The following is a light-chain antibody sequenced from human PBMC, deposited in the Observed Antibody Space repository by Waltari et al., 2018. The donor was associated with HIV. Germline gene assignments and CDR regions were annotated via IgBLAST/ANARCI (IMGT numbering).Light chain of an antibody. CDR1: QTIDSY. V-gene: IGKV1-39*01. J-gene: IGKJ3*01. CDR2: AAS. CDR3: QESFSDTFT. Sequence: EIQMTQSPSSLSASIGDKVTITCLASQTIDSYLNWYQQKAGKAPKLLIYAASTLQSGVSSRISGSRSGTDFTLTIAGLQPEDVAIYFCQESFSDTFTFGPGTKV.